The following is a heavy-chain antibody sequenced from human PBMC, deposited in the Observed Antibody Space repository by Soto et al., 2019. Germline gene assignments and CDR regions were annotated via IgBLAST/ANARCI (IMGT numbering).Heavy chain of an antibody. D-gene: IGHD1-1*01. CDR2: ISYDGSNK. V-gene: IGHV3-30*18. J-gene: IGHJ3*02. CDR3: AKDLPGLEPSGAFDI. CDR1: GFTFSSYG. Sequence: QVQLVESGGGVVQPGRSLRLSCAASGFTFSSYGMHWVRQAPGRGLEWVAVISYDGSNKYYADSVKGRFTISRDNSKNTLYLQMNSLRAEDTAVYYCAKDLPGLEPSGAFDIWGQGTMVTVSS.